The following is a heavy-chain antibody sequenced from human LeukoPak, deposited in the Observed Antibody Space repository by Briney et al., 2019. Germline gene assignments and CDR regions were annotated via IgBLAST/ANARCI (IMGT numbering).Heavy chain of an antibody. V-gene: IGHV1-8*01. J-gene: IGHJ4*02. D-gene: IGHD1/OR15-1a*01. Sequence: ASVKVSCKASGYTFTSYDINWVRQATGQGLEWMGWVNPNSGNTGYAQKFQGRVTITADKSTSTAYMELSSLRSEDTAVYYCARALRAGTKGDFDYWGQGTLVTVSS. CDR1: GYTFTSYD. CDR3: ARALRAGTKGDFDY. CDR2: VNPNSGNT.